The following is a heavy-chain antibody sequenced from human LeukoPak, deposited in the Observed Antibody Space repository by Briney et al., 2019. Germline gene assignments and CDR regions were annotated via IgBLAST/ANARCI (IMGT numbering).Heavy chain of an antibody. CDR1: GYSISSGNY. Sequence: PSETLSLTCGVSGYSISSGNYWAWIRQPPGKGLEWIGSMFHSGSTYYNPSLKSRVTISEDTSKNQFSLNVSSVSAADTAVYCCARGILRWQFEYWGQGTLVTVSS. D-gene: IGHD4-23*01. CDR2: MFHSGST. J-gene: IGHJ4*02. CDR3: ARGILRWQFEY. V-gene: IGHV4-38-2*01.